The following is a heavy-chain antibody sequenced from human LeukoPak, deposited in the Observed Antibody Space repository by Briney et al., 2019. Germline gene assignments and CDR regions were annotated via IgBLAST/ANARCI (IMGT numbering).Heavy chain of an antibody. CDR2: ISASGDST. D-gene: IGHD1-1*01. V-gene: IGHV3-23*01. J-gene: IGHJ4*02. Sequence: GGSLRLSCAASGFTFGSYAMSWARQAPGKGLEWVSTISASGDSTYYADSVKGRFTISRDISRNTLYVQMNSLRAEDTAVYYCARYIRSPLYYFDYWGRGTLVTVSS. CDR1: GFTFGSYA. CDR3: ARYIRSPLYYFDY.